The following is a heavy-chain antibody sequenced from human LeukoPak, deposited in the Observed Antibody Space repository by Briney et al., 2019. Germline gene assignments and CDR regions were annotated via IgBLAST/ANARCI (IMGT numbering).Heavy chain of an antibody. CDR1: GFTFSSYA. J-gene: IGHJ6*02. D-gene: IGHD3-22*01. CDR2: ISGSGGST. V-gene: IGHV3-23*01. Sequence: PGGSLRLSCAASGFTFSSYAMSWVRQAPGKGLEWVSAISGSGGSTYYADSVKGRFTISRDNSKNTLYLQMNSLRAEDTAVYYCATPNYYDSSGYYYGPMDVWGQGTTVTVSS. CDR3: ATPNYYDSSGYYYGPMDV.